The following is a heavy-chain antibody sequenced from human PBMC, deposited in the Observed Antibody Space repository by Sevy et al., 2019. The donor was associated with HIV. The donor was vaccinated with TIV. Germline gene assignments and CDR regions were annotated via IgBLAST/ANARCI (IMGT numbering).Heavy chain of an antibody. D-gene: IGHD3-10*01. J-gene: IGHJ4*02. CDR3: AKELYYYGSGSYYYVFDY. V-gene: IGHV3-30*18. CDR2: ISYDGSNK. CDR1: GFTFSSYG. Sequence: GGSLRLSCAASGFTFSSYGMHWVRQAPGKGLEWVAVISYDGSNKYYADSVKGRFTISRDNSKNTLYLQMNSLRAEDTAVYYCAKELYYYGSGSYYYVFDYWGQGTLVTVSS.